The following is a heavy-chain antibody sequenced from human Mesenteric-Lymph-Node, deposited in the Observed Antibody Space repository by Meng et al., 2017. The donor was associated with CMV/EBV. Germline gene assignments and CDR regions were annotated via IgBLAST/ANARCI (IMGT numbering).Heavy chain of an antibody. CDR1: GYTFTDYY. J-gene: IGHJ4*02. CDR2: INPNNGDI. Sequence: ASVKVSCKASGYTFTDYYMHWVRQAPGQGLEWMGWINPNNGDINYAQKFQGRVSMTRDTSISTAYMELSRLRSDDTAVYYCARDLREAYEQAAYYWGQGTLVTVSS. D-gene: IGHD5-12*01. CDR3: ARDLREAYEQAAYY. V-gene: IGHV1-2*02.